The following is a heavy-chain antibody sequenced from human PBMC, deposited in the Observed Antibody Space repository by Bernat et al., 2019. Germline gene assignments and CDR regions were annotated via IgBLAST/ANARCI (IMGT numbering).Heavy chain of an antibody. CDR3: ARGPDYDFWSGYYYYYYYYMDV. Sequence: VQLVQSGAEVKKPGASVKVSCKASGYTFTSYGISWVRQAPGQGLEWMGWISAYNGNTNYAQKLQGRVTMTTDTSTSTAYMELRSLRSDDTAVYYCARGPDYDFWSGYYYYYYYYMDVWGKGTTVTVSS. CDR2: ISAYNGNT. J-gene: IGHJ6*03. D-gene: IGHD3-3*01. V-gene: IGHV1-18*01. CDR1: GYTFTSYG.